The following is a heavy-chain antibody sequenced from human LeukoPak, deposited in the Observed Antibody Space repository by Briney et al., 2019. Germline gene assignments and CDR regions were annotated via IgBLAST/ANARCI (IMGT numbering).Heavy chain of an antibody. CDR1: GFTFTKYF. D-gene: IGHD3-10*01. V-gene: IGHV3-23*01. CDR3: AKETEYSDLGSFDKGLDL. Sequence: GGSLRLSCVGSGFTFTKYFLTWVRQAPGKGLEWVSEISTSGSSTYYADSVKVRFTISRDNSKNTLYLQMNSLRIEDTAVYYCAKETEYSDLGSFDKGLDLWGQGTLVTVSS. CDR2: ISTSGSST. J-gene: IGHJ5*02.